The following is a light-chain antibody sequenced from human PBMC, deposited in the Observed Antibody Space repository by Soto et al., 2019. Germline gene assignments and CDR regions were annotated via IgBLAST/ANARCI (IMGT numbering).Light chain of an antibody. Sequence: EIVLTQSPGTLSLSPGEGATLSCRASQSVSSSYLAWYQQKPGQAPRLLIYGASSRATGIPDRFGGSGSGTDFTLTISRLEPEDFAVYYCQQYGSSPLTFGQGTKV. CDR1: QSVSSSY. V-gene: IGKV3-20*01. J-gene: IGKJ1*01. CDR3: QQYGSSPLT. CDR2: GAS.